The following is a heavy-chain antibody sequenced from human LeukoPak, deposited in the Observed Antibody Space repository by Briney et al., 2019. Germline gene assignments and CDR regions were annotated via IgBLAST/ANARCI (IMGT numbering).Heavy chain of an antibody. CDR1: GPSISSDY. D-gene: IGHD3-10*01. CDR3: ARKRVTMVLGVPLNWFDH. V-gene: IGHV4-59*01. CDR2: IYYSGST. J-gene: IGHJ5*02. Sequence: SATLSLTRTVSGPSISSDYSGWIRQPPGKGLGWIGYIYYSGSTNYNPSLKSRVTISVDTSKNQFSLKMSSVTAADTGVYFCARKRVTMVLGVPLNWFDHWGQGTLVTVSS.